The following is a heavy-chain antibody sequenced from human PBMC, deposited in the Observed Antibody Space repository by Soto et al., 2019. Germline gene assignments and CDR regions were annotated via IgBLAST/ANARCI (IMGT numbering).Heavy chain of an antibody. Sequence: EAQLVESGGGLVQPGGSLRLSCVASGFTFSSFWMSWVRKAPGGGLEWEANIKQDGSEIHYLESVKGRFTIFRDNARKSLYLQLTSLSVEDTAVYFCASDNGSYFPVGHDSWGQGTLVAVSS. V-gene: IGHV3-7*01. CDR1: GFTFSSFW. D-gene: IGHD1-26*01. CDR2: IKQDGSEI. CDR3: ASDNGSYFPVGHDS. J-gene: IGHJ4*02.